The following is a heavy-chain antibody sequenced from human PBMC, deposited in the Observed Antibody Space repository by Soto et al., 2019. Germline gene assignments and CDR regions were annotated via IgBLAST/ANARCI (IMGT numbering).Heavy chain of an antibody. CDR2: ISSSSSYI. CDR3: ARGPSGYSSGWYYFDY. D-gene: IGHD6-19*01. J-gene: IGHJ4*02. Sequence: GGSLRLSCAASGFTSSSYSMNWVRQAPGKGLEWVSSISSSSSYIYYADSVKGRFTISRDNAKNSLYLQMNSLRAEDTAVYYCARGPSGYSSGWYYFDYWGQGTLVTVSS. V-gene: IGHV3-21*01. CDR1: GFTSSSYS.